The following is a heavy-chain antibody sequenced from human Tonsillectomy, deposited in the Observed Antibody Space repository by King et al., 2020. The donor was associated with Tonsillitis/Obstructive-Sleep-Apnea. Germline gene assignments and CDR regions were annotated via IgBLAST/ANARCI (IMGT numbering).Heavy chain of an antibody. CDR1: GFTFSSYG. CDR2: IWYDGSNK. Sequence: VQLVESGGGVVQPGRSLRLSCAASGFTFSSYGMHWVRQAPGKGLEWVAVIWYDGSNKYYADSVKGRFTISRDNSKNTLYLQMNSLRAEDTAVYYCARGGHGDYVPYYYYGMDVWGQGTTVTVSS. D-gene: IGHD4-17*01. V-gene: IGHV3-33*01. J-gene: IGHJ6*02. CDR3: ARGGHGDYVPYYYYGMDV.